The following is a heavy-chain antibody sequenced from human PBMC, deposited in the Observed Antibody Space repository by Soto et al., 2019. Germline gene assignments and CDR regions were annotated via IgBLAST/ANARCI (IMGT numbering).Heavy chain of an antibody. CDR2: IYYSGST. V-gene: IGHV4-39*01. J-gene: IGHJ6*02. CDR1: GGSISSSSYY. D-gene: IGHD5-18*01. CDR3: ARGVSGIQLWFIYYGMDV. Sequence: SETLSLTCTVSGGSISSSSYYWGWIRQPPGKGLEWIGSIYYSGSTYYNPSLKSRVTISVDTSKNQFSLKLSSVTAADTAVYYCARGVSGIQLWFIYYGMDVWGQGTTVTVSS.